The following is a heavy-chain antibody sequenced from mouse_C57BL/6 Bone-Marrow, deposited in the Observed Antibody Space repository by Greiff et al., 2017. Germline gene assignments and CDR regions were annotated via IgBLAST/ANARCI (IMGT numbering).Heavy chain of an antibody. CDR2: IYPGSGNT. CDR1: GYTFTDYY. CDR3: ARSKGVFDY. J-gene: IGHJ2*01. Sequence: VKLVESGAELVRPGASVKLSCKASGYTFTDYYINWVKQRPGQGLEWIARIYPGSGNTYYNEKFKGKATLTAEKSSSTAYMQLSSLTSEDSAVYFCARSKGVFDYWGQGTTLTVSS. V-gene: IGHV1-76*01.